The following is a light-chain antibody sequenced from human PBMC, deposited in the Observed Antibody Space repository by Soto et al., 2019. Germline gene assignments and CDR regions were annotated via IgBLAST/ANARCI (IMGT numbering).Light chain of an antibody. CDR2: SNN. CDR3: AAWDDSLSGYV. Sequence: QSVLTQPPSASATPGQRVSVSCSGSRFNIGRNSVNWYQQVPGMAPRLLIHSNNQRPPGVPDRFSGSKSGTSASLAISGLRSEDEADYYCAAWDDSLSGYVFGTGTKVTVL. CDR1: RFNIGRNS. J-gene: IGLJ1*01. V-gene: IGLV1-47*02.